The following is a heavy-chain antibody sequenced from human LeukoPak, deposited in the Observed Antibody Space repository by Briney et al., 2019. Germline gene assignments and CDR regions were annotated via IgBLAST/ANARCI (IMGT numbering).Heavy chain of an antibody. CDR1: GFTFRDYS. Sequence: PRGSLRLSCAASGFTFRDYSMSWIRQAPGKGLEWISYISSSAGTIHYVDSVKGRFTISRDNAKNSLYLQMDSLRVEDTAVYYCATSVTRRRLDWFIDLWGRGTLVSVSS. V-gene: IGHV3-11*04. D-gene: IGHD4-17*01. J-gene: IGHJ2*01. CDR2: ISSSAGTI. CDR3: ATSVTRRRLDWFIDL.